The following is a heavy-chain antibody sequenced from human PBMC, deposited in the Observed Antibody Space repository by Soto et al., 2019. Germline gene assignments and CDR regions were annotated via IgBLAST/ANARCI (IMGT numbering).Heavy chain of an antibody. Sequence: SETLSLITTPSGGSISPSNHYTTCIRQPPGKGLEWIATINYSGRTYYTPSLRSRVTISVGTSKNQFSLKLTSVTAADTAVYYCARHAGITMMEGVGLLSALDIWGQGTMVTVSS. J-gene: IGHJ3*02. CDR1: GGSISPSNHY. CDR2: INYSGRT. CDR3: ARHAGITMMEGVGLLSALDI. V-gene: IGHV4-39*01. D-gene: IGHD3-22*01.